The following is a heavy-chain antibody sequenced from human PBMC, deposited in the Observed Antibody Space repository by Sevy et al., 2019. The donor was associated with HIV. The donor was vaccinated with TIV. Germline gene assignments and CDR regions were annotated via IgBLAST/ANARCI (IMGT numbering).Heavy chain of an antibody. CDR1: DGSLSGYY. Sequence: SETLSLTCAVHDGSLSGYYWNWIGQLPGKGLEWIGEINESGITYYNPSLKSRVTISVDTSKKQFSLKLNSVTAVDSAVYFCARSPPVVVVPGAPSWFDPWGQGSLVTVSS. J-gene: IGHJ5*02. CDR2: INESGIT. CDR3: ARSPPVVVVPGAPSWFDP. D-gene: IGHD2-2*01. V-gene: IGHV4-34*01.